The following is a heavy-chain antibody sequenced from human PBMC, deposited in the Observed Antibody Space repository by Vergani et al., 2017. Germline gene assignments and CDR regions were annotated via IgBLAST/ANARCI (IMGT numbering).Heavy chain of an antibody. Sequence: VQLVQSRAEVKKPPSSVKVSSKASGGTFSSYAISWVRQAPGQGLECMGRIIPTLGIANYAQKFQGRVTITADKSTSTAYMELSSLRSEDTAVYYCARDLVGSSPFDYWGQGTLVTVSS. V-gene: IGHV1-69*04. J-gene: IGHJ4*02. D-gene: IGHD6-6*01. CDR3: ARDLVGSSPFDY. CDR2: IIPTLGIA. CDR1: GGTFSSYA.